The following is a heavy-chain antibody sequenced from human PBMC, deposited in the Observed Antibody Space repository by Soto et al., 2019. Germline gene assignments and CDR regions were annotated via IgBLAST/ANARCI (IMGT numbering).Heavy chain of an antibody. V-gene: IGHV3-30*18. CDR1: GFTFSSYG. CDR3: AKDSGEMDFIAARRGWFDP. Sequence: ESWGGVVQPGRSLRLSCAASGFTFSSYGMHWVRQAPGKGLEWVAVISYDGSNKYYADSVKGRFTISRDNSKNTLYLQMNSLRAEDTAVYYCAKDSGEMDFIAARRGWFDPWGQGTLVTVSS. J-gene: IGHJ5*02. D-gene: IGHD6-6*01. CDR2: ISYDGSNK.